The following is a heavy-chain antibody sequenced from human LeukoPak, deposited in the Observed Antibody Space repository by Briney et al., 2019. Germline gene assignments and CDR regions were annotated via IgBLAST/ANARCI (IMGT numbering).Heavy chain of an antibody. CDR3: ARCSRSGYYGCWFDP. V-gene: IGHV4-4*07. Sequence: SETLSLTCTVSGGSISSYYWSWIRQPAGKGLEWIGRIYTSGSTNYNPSLKSRVTMSVDTSKNQFSLKLSSVTAADTAVYYCARCSRSGYYGCWFDPWGQGTLVTASS. CDR2: IYTSGST. D-gene: IGHD3-22*01. CDR1: GGSISSYY. J-gene: IGHJ5*02.